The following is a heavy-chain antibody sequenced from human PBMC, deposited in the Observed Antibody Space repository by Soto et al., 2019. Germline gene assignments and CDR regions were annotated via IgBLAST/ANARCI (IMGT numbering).Heavy chain of an antibody. CDR3: AISDYEIFSDVGWFDP. J-gene: IGHJ5*02. D-gene: IGHD3-9*01. Sequence: GASVKVSCKASGYTFTSYGISWVRQAPGQGLEWMGWISAYNGNTNYAQKLQVRVTMTTDTSTSTAYMELRSLRSDDTAVYYFAISDYEIFSDVGWFDPWGQGTLVTVSS. CDR2: ISAYNGNT. V-gene: IGHV1-18*04. CDR1: GYTFTSYG.